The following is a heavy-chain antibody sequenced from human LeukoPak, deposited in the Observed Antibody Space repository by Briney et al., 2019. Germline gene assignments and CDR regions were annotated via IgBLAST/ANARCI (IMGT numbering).Heavy chain of an antibody. Sequence: SETLSHTCTGSDGSVSSGNFYWTWIRQPAGNQLEWIGRIHTSGNTNHNPSLWSRVTISTDTSKNQFSLTLNFVTAADTAVYYCARDRGGDSFDIWGQGTTVTVSS. V-gene: IGHV4-61*02. J-gene: IGHJ3*02. CDR3: ARDRGGDSFDI. CDR2: IHTSGNT. D-gene: IGHD2-21*01. CDR1: DGSVSSGNFY.